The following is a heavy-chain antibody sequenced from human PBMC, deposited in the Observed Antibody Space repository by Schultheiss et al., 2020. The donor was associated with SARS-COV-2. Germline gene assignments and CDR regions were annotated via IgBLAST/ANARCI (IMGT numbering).Heavy chain of an antibody. V-gene: IGHV4-59*12. CDR3: ARDADYGDYRGSFDY. J-gene: IGHJ4*02. Sequence: SETLSLTCTVSGGSISSYYWSWIRQPPGKGLEWIGYIYYSGSTNYNPSLKSRVTISVDTSKNQFSLKLSSVTAADTAVYYCARDADYGDYRGSFDYWGQGTLVTVSS. CDR1: GGSISSYY. CDR2: IYYSGST. D-gene: IGHD4-17*01.